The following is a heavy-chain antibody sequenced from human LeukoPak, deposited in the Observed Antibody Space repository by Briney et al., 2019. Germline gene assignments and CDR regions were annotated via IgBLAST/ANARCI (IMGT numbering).Heavy chain of an antibody. Sequence: PSESLSLTCAVYGVSFSGYYWSWIRQPPGKGLEWIGEINHSGSTNYNPSLKSRVTISVDTSKNQFSLKLSSVTAADTAVYYCAFRLVHGAFDIWGQGTMVTVSS. V-gene: IGHV4-34*01. CDR1: GVSFSGYY. D-gene: IGHD6-19*01. CDR2: INHSGST. J-gene: IGHJ3*02. CDR3: AFRLVHGAFDI.